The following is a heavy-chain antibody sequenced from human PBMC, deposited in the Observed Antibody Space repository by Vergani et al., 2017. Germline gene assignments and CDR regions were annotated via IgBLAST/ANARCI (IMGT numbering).Heavy chain of an antibody. D-gene: IGHD4-23*01. J-gene: IGHJ4*02. CDR2: IIPILGIA. V-gene: IGHV1-69*04. CDR1: GGTFSSYA. Sequence: QVQLVQSGAEVKKPGSSVKVSCKASGGTFSSYAISWVRQAPGQGLEWVGRIIPILGIANYAQKFQGRVTITADKSTSTAYMELSSLRSEDTAVYYCARDPDYGGTTPLDDWGQGTLVTVPS. CDR3: ARDPDYGGTTPLDD.